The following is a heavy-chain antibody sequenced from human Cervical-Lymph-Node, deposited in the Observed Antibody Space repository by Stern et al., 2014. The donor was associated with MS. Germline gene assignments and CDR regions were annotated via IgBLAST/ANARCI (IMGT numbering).Heavy chain of an antibody. CDR1: GFTFTSSA. Sequence: QLVESGPEVKKPGTSVKVSCKASGFTFTSSAVQWVRQARGQRLEWIGWIVVGSGNTNYQQKFQERVTITRDMSTSTAYMELSSLRSEDTAVYYCAAEPMYYSDSVGAFDIWGQGTMVTVSS. J-gene: IGHJ3*02. CDR3: AAEPMYYSDSVGAFDI. CDR2: IVVGSGNT. D-gene: IGHD3-22*01. V-gene: IGHV1-58*01.